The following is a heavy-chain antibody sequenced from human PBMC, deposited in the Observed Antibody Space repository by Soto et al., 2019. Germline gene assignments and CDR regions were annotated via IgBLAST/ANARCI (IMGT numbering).Heavy chain of an antibody. Sequence: QVQLQESGPGLVKPSGTLSLTCAVSGGSISSTNWWNWVRQPPGKGLEWIGEIDRSGSTNYNPSLKSRVTMSVDKPKNQFSLTLRSVTAADTAVYYCVRDSGNGWKDYWGQGTLVTVSS. CDR3: VRDSGNGWKDY. J-gene: IGHJ4*02. CDR2: IDRSGST. CDR1: GGSISSTNW. D-gene: IGHD6-19*01. V-gene: IGHV4-4*02.